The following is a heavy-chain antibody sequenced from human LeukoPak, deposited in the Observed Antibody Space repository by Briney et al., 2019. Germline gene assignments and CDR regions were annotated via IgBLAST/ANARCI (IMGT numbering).Heavy chain of an antibody. D-gene: IGHD2-2*02. Sequence: PGGSLRLPCAASGFTFSSYGMHWVRQAPGKGLEWAAFIRYDGSNKYYADSVKGRFTISRDNSKNTLYLQMNSLRAEDTAVYYCAKPHATLYNNWFDPWGQGTLVTVSS. J-gene: IGHJ5*02. CDR3: AKPHATLYNNWFDP. CDR2: IRYDGSNK. CDR1: GFTFSSYG. V-gene: IGHV3-30*02.